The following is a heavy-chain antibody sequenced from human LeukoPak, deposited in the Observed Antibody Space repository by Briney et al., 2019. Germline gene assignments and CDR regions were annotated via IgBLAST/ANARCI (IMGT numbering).Heavy chain of an antibody. Sequence: ASVKVSCKASGYTFTSYAMNWVRQAPGQGLEWMGWINTNAGNPTYAQGFTGRFVFSLDTPVSTAYLQISSLKAEDTAVYYCARDGGSYLEYDAFDIWGQGTMVTVSS. J-gene: IGHJ3*02. CDR3: ARDGGSYLEYDAFDI. CDR2: INTNAGNP. CDR1: GYTFTSYA. V-gene: IGHV7-4-1*02. D-gene: IGHD1-26*01.